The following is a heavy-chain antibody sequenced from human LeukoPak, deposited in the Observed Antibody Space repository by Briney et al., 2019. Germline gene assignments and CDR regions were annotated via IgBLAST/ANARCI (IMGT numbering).Heavy chain of an antibody. CDR1: GFTFSRYA. V-gene: IGHV3-30-3*01. Sequence: GGSLTLSRLASGFTFSRYAMQGVALAPGKRLEGVAGISYDGSNKYYADSVKGRFTISRDNSKNTLSLQMNSLRAEDTALYYCARDGNFYYGPGSYCDYWGQGTLVTVSS. D-gene: IGHD3-10*01. CDR2: ISYDGSNK. CDR3: ARDGNFYYGPGSYCDY. J-gene: IGHJ4*02.